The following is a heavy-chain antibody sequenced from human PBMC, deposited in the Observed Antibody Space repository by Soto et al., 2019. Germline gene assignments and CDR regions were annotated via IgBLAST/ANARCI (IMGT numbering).Heavy chain of an antibody. J-gene: IGHJ5*02. Sequence: PGGSLRLSCAASGFTFSSYWMHWVRQAPGKGLVWVSRIKTDGSSTNYADSVKGRFTISRDNAKNMLYLQMNSLRPEDTAVYYCTREKFYPWGQGTLVTVSS. CDR1: GFTFSSYW. V-gene: IGHV3-74*01. CDR2: IKTDGSST. CDR3: TREKFYP.